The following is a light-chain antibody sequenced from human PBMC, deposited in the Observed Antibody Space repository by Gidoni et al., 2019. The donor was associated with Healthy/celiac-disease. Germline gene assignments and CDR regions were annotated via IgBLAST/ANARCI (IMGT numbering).Light chain of an antibody. V-gene: IGKV1-39*01. J-gene: IGKJ1*01. CDR1: QSISSY. CDR2: AAS. CDR3: QQSYSTPWT. Sequence: DSQMTQSPSSLSASVGDRVTITCRASQSISSYLNWYQQKPGKAPKLLIYAASSLQSGVPSRFSGSGSGTDFTLTISSLQPEDFAPYYCQQSYSTPWTFGQGTKVEIK.